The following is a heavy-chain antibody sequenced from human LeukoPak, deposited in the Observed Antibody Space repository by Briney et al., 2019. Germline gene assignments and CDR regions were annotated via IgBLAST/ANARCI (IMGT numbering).Heavy chain of an antibody. CDR1: GYIFTGYY. Sequence: ASVKVSCKASGYIFTGYYIHWVRQAPGQGLEWMGWINPNGGDTNYAQQFRGRVTMNRDTSISTAYMEVSRLASDDTAVYYCARDLGAVAGTKNAFDIWGQGTMVTVSS. J-gene: IGHJ3*02. D-gene: IGHD6-19*01. CDR3: ARDLGAVAGTKNAFDI. V-gene: IGHV1-2*02. CDR2: INPNGGDT.